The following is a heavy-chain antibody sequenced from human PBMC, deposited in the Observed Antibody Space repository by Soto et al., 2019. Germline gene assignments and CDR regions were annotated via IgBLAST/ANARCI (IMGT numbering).Heavy chain of an antibody. CDR2: MNPSSGNT. CDR1: GYTYISYD. CDR3: ARRGGYCSGGDCSEQIKDYYCGIDA. Sequence: QVHLVQSGAEVKKPGASVKVSCKGSGYTYISYDINWVRQATGQGLEWMGWMNPSSGNTGYAQKFQGRVTMTRDTSITTAYMELNNLTSEDTAVYYCARRGGYCSGGDCSEQIKDYYCGIDAWGQGTTVTVSS. J-gene: IGHJ6*02. V-gene: IGHV1-8*01. D-gene: IGHD2-15*01.